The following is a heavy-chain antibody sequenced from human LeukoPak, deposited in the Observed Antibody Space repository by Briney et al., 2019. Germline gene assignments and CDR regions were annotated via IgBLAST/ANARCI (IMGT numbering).Heavy chain of an antibody. CDR3: ARESFEEPGTMDH. V-gene: IGHV4-38-2*02. D-gene: IGHD4/OR15-4a*01. CDR1: DDSISDYY. Sequence: SETLSLTCTVSDDSISDYYRGWIRQPPGKGLEWIGSIYYGGGTHYNPSLKSRATIFLDTSMNQFSLRLTSVTAADTALYFCARESFEEPGTMDHWGQGTLVSVSS. J-gene: IGHJ4*02. CDR2: IYYGGGT.